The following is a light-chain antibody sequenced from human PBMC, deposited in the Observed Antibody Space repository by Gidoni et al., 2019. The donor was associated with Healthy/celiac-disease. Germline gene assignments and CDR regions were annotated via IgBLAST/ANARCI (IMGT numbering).Light chain of an antibody. V-gene: IGLV1-44*01. CDR2: SNN. J-gene: IGLJ3*02. CDR3: AAWDDSLNGSWV. Sequence: QSVLTQPPSASETPGQRVTISCSGSSSNIGSNTVNWSQQLPGTAPKLLIYSNNQRPSGVPDRFSGSKSGTSASLAISGLQSEDEADYYCAAWDDSLNGSWVFGGGTKLTVL. CDR1: SSNIGSNT.